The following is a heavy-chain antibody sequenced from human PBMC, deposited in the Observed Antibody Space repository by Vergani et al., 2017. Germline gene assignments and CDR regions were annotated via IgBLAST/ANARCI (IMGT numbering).Heavy chain of an antibody. Sequence: EVQLVESGGGLVKPGGSLRLSCAASGFTFSSYSMNWVRQAPGKGLEWVSSISSSSSYIYYADSVKGRFTISRDNAKNSLYLQMNSLRAEDTAVYYCAKRGSTTVTTNWPYWGQGTLVTVSS. J-gene: IGHJ4*02. CDR3: AKRGSTTVTTNWPY. CDR2: ISSSSSYI. CDR1: GFTFSSYS. V-gene: IGHV3-21*04. D-gene: IGHD4-17*01.